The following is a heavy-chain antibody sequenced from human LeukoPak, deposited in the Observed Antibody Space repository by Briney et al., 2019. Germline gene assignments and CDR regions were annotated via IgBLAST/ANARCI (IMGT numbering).Heavy chain of an antibody. V-gene: IGHV5-51*01. D-gene: IGHD5-12*01. J-gene: IGHJ4*02. CDR1: GYSFTSHW. CDR3: AKRHSGYDFFDY. CDR2: IYPGDSDT. Sequence: GESLKISCKGSGYSFTSHWIGWVRQMPGTGLEWMGTIYPGDSDTRYSPSFRGQVTISVDKSISTAYLQWSSLKASDTAMYYCAKRHSGYDFFDYWGQGTLVTVSS.